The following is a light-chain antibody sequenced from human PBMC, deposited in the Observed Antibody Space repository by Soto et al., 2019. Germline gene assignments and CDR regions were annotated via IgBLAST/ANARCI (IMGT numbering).Light chain of an antibody. CDR3: QQFGSSPRT. CDR2: GAS. CDR1: QSVSSTY. J-gene: IGKJ1*01. Sequence: VLPQSPCTLSLSPGERSTLSCMASQSVSSTYLAWYQLKPGQAPRLLIYGASSRATGIPDRFSGSGSGTDFTLTISRLEPEDFAVYYCQQFGSSPRTFGQGTKVDIK. V-gene: IGKV3-20*01.